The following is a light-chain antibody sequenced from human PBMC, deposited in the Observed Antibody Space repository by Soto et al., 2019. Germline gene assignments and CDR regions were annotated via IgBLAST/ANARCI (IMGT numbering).Light chain of an antibody. V-gene: IGKV1-5*03. CDR1: QSINTW. CDR2: KAS. CDR3: QQYNRLIT. Sequence: DIQMTQSPPSLSASVGDTVTMTCRASQSINTWLAWYQQKPGKAPKLLIYKASSLESGVSSRFSGSGYGTDFTLSINNLQPDDFATYYCQQYNRLITFGQGTRLEIK. J-gene: IGKJ5*01.